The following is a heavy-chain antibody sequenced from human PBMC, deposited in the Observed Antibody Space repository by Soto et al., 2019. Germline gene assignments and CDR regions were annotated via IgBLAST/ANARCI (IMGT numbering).Heavy chain of an antibody. CDR3: AHRLPGPSGYDV. CDR2: IYWNDEQ. J-gene: IGHJ6*02. V-gene: IGHV2-5*01. Sequence: EPTVGNHTNTLTLTCNLSRLLLTGGVVGVGWIRQPTGEALEWLALIYWNDEQYYNPTLRNKLTITRDTSKNQVVLTMTNMDPVDTATYYCAHRLPGPSGYDVWGQGTTVTVSS. D-gene: IGHD6-13*01. CDR1: RLLLTGGVVG.